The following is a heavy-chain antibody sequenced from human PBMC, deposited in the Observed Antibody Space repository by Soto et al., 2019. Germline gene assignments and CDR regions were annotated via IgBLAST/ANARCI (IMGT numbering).Heavy chain of an antibody. CDR3: ARVGSASLMVVVIADH. CDR2: IRSKGYGGTT. Sequence: GGSLRLSCTTSGFTFGDYAMSWFRQAPGKGLEWVGFIRSKGYGGTTQYAASVKGRFTISRDDSESIAYPQMDSLKTEDTALYYCARVGSASLMVVVIADHWGQGTQVTVSS. V-gene: IGHV3-49*03. CDR1: GFTFGDYA. J-gene: IGHJ4*02. D-gene: IGHD3-22*01.